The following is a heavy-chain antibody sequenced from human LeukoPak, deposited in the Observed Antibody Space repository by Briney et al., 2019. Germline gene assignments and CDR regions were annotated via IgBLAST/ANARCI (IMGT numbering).Heavy chain of an antibody. D-gene: IGHD6-13*01. V-gene: IGHV3-30*18. CDR3: AKDHSSSTGYFQH. J-gene: IGHJ1*01. CDR2: ISYDGSNK. Sequence: GGSLRLSCGASGFTFSRYGMHWVRQAPGKGLEWVADISYDGSNKYYADSVKGRFTISRDNSKNTLYLQMNSLRAEDTAVYYCAKDHSSSTGYFQHWGQGTLVTVSS. CDR1: GFTFSRYG.